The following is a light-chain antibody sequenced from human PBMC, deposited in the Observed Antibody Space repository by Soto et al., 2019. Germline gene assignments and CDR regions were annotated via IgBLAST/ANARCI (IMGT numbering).Light chain of an antibody. Sequence: AIQMTQSPSSLSASIGDRVTITCRASHVVSNDIAWYQQKPGKAPKALIYAASFLQSGVPSRFSGSGSGTDFSLTISFLQSEDFATYYCQHYYSYPYTFGQGTTLQMK. CDR3: QHYYSYPYT. J-gene: IGKJ2*01. CDR1: HVVSND. CDR2: AAS. V-gene: IGKV1-8*01.